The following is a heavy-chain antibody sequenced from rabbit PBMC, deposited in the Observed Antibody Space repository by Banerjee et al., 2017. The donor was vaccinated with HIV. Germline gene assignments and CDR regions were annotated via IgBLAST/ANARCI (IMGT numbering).Heavy chain of an antibody. CDR3: ARDDFAVSYIYTIYAFSL. Sequence: QEQLVESGGGLVQPGGSLTLTCTASGFSFSSGYDMCWVRQAPGKGLEWIGCIYNGDGKTYYASWAKGRFTISKASSTTVTLQMTSLTAADTATYFCARDDFAVSYIYTIYAFSLWGQGTLVTVS. D-gene: IGHD4-2*01. CDR1: GFSFSSGYD. V-gene: IGHV1S45*01. CDR2: IYNGDGKT. J-gene: IGHJ4*01.